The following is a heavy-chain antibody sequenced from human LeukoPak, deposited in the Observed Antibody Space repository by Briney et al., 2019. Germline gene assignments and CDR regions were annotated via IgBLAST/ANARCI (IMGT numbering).Heavy chain of an antibody. D-gene: IGHD3-10*01. CDR3: ARVAGSDAFDI. CDR2: ISSSSSYI. J-gene: IGHJ3*02. V-gene: IGHV3-21*01. Sequence: GGSLRLSCAASGFTFSSYSVNWVRQAPGKGLEWVSSISSSSSYIYYADSVKGRFTISRDNAKNSLYLQMNSLRAEDTAVYYCARVAGSDAFDIWGQGTMVTVSS. CDR1: GFTFSSYS.